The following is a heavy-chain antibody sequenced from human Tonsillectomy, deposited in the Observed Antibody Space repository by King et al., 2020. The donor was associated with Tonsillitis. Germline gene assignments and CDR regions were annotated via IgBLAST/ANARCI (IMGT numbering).Heavy chain of an antibody. D-gene: IGHD6-13*01. J-gene: IGHJ4*02. V-gene: IGHV3-11*06. CDR2: ISSSSSYT. Sequence: VQLVESGGGLVKPGGSLRLSCAASGFTFSDYYMSWIRQAPGKGLEWVSYISSSSSYTNYADSVKGRFTISRDNAKNSLYLQMNSLRAEDTAVYYCARDYLPSSSWYPFDYWGQGTLVTVSS. CDR3: ARDYLPSSSWYPFDY. CDR1: GFTFSDYY.